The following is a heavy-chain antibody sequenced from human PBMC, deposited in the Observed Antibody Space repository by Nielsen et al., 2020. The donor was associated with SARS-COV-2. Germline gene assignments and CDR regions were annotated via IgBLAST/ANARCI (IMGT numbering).Heavy chain of an antibody. CDR1: GFTFDDYG. Sequence: GESLKISCAASGFTFDDYGMSWVRQAQGKGLEWVSGINWNGGSTGYADSVKGRFTISRDNAKNSLYLQMNSLRAEDTALYHCARVLELGTGSDYWGQGTLVTVSS. D-gene: IGHD3-3*01. J-gene: IGHJ4*02. CDR3: ARVLELGTGSDY. CDR2: INWNGGST. V-gene: IGHV3-20*01.